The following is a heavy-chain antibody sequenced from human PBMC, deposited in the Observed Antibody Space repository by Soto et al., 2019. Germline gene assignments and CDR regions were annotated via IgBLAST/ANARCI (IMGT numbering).Heavy chain of an antibody. CDR2: IYSGDTT. D-gene: IGHD6-19*01. CDR1: GFTVSSNY. J-gene: IGHJ4*02. V-gene: IGHV3-53*01. Sequence: GGSLRLSCAASGFTVSSNYMSWVRQAPGKGLEWVSVIYSGDTTYYADSVKGRFTISRDNSKNTLYLQMNSLRAEDTAVYYCARAVAGTVIDYSGQATLVTVSS. CDR3: ARAVAGTVIDY.